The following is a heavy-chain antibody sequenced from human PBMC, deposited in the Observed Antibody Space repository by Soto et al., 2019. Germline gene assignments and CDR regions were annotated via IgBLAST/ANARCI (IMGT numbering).Heavy chain of an antibody. Sequence: EVHLVESGGGLVQPGGSLRVSCAVSGFTFSNYAMNWVRQAPGKGLEWVSYISIGSGSIFYADSVKGRFTISRDDAKNSLYLQMDTLRDEDTAVYYCVRDDRWAFDFWGQGTMVTVSS. D-gene: IGHD3-22*01. CDR2: ISIGSGSI. CDR3: VRDDRWAFDF. CDR1: GFTFSNYA. V-gene: IGHV3-48*02. J-gene: IGHJ3*01.